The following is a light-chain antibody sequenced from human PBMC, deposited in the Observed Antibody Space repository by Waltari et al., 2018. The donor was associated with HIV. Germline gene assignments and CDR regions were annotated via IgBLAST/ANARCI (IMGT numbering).Light chain of an antibody. CDR1: SLSSYF. V-gene: IGLV3-19*01. CDR3: NSRDSSGVV. Sequence: SSELTKDPAVSAALGQTVRITCRGASLSSYFASRYQQKPRQAPLLVIYGKNNRPSGIPDRFSISTSGNTASLTITGTQAEDEADYYCNSRDSSGVVFGGGTKLTVL. J-gene: IGLJ2*01. CDR2: GKN.